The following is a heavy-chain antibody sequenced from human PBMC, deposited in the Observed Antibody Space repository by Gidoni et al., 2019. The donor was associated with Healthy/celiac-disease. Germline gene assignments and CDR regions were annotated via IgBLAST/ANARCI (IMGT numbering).Heavy chain of an antibody. CDR2: ISWDGGST. D-gene: IGHD2-2*01. V-gene: IGHV3-43D*04. CDR1: RFTFDDYA. CDR3: AKDITSYYYYGMDV. Sequence: EVQLVASGGVVVQPGGSLRLSCAASRFTFDDYAMHWVRQAPGKGLEWVALISWDGGSTYYADSVKGRFTISRDNSKNSRYLQMNSLRAEDTALYYCAKDITSYYYYGMDVWGQGTTVTVSS. J-gene: IGHJ6*02.